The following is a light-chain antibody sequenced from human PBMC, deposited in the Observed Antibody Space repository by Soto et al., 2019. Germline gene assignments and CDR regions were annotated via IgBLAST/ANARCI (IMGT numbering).Light chain of an antibody. CDR3: QQYNNWPPIT. CDR1: QSVSSN. Sequence: EIVMKQSPATLSVSPGERATLSCRASQSVSSNLAWYQQKPGQAPRLLIYGASTRATGIPARFRGSGSGTEFTLTISSLQFEDFAVYYCQQYNNWPPITFGQGTRLEIK. J-gene: IGKJ5*01. V-gene: IGKV3-15*01. CDR2: GAS.